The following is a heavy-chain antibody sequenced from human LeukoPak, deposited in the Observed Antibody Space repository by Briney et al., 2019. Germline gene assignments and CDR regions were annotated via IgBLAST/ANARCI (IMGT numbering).Heavy chain of an antibody. CDR1: GGSFSGYY. J-gene: IGHJ3*02. CDR3: ARTGYCSSTSCYIFRRGNAFDI. D-gene: IGHD2-2*02. Sequence: PSETLPLTCAVYGGSFSGYYWSWIRQPPGKGLEWIGEINHSGSTNYNPSLKSRVTISVDTSKNQFSLKLSSVTAADTAVYYCARTGYCSSTSCYIFRRGNAFDIWGQGTMVTVSS. V-gene: IGHV4-34*01. CDR2: INHSGST.